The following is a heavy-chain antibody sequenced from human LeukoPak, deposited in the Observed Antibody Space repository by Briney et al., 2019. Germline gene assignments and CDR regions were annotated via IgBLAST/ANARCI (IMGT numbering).Heavy chain of an antibody. CDR1: GGTFSSYA. Sequence: SVKVSCKASGGTFSSYAISWVRQAPGQGLEWMGRIIPIFGTANYAQKFQGRVTITTDESTSTAYMELSSLRSEDTAVYYCARESAPLGNIVVVVAASRAFDIWGQGTMVTVCS. CDR3: ARESAPLGNIVVVVAASRAFDI. CDR2: IIPIFGTA. V-gene: IGHV1-69*05. D-gene: IGHD2-15*01. J-gene: IGHJ3*02.